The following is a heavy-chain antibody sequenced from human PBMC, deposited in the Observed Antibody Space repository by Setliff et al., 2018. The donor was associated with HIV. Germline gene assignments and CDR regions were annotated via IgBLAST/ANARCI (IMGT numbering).Heavy chain of an antibody. D-gene: IGHD3-16*02. Sequence: SETLSLTCNVSGYSLSSGFYWGWFRQPPGKGLEWIGNIFHTGNTDQNPSLKSRVTLSVETSENQFSLRLNSVTAADTAVYYCARESLNLGELSSNPDASDIWGQGTMVTVSS. CDR1: GYSLSSGFY. J-gene: IGHJ3*02. V-gene: IGHV4-38-2*02. CDR2: IFHTGNT. CDR3: ARESLNLGELSSNPDASDI.